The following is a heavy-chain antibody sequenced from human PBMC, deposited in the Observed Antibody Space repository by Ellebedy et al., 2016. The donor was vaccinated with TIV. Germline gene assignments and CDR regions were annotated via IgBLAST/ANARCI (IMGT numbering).Heavy chain of an antibody. V-gene: IGHV4-31*03. CDR1: GGSISSGGSY. CDR3: ARDRWGFSAFDI. J-gene: IGHJ3*02. D-gene: IGHD3-16*01. CDR2: IYDSETT. Sequence: SETLSLTXTVSGGSISSGGSYWSWIRQLPGKGLEWIGDIYDSETTFYNPSLKSRVAISVDTSNRQFSLNLTSVTAADTAVYYCARDRWGFSAFDIWGQGTVVTVSS.